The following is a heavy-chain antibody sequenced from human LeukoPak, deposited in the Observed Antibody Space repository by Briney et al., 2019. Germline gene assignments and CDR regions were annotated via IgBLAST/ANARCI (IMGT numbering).Heavy chain of an antibody. J-gene: IGHJ4*02. Sequence: GRSLRLSCAASGFTFSSYGMHWVRQAPGKGLEWVAVIWYDGSNKYYADSVKGRFTISRDNSKNTLYLQMNSLRAEDTAVYYCAKDQNAYYYDSSGYCDYWGQGTLVTVSS. CDR1: GFTFSSYG. D-gene: IGHD3-22*01. V-gene: IGHV3-33*06. CDR3: AKDQNAYYYDSSGYCDY. CDR2: IWYDGSNK.